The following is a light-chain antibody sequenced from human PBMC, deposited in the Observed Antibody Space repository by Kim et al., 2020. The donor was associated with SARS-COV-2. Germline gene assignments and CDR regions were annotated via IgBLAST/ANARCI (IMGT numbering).Light chain of an antibody. CDR1: TGQSNYA. CDR3: QTWGSGIGV. J-gene: IGLJ2*01. CDR2: LYSDGRH. V-gene: IGLV4-69*01. Sequence: QPVLTQSPSASASLGASVKLTCILSTGQSNYAIAWLQQQPGKGPRYLMRLYSDGRHTKGDGIPDRFSGSTSGSEYSLTISSLQSEDEADYYCQTWGSGIGVFGGGTQLTVL.